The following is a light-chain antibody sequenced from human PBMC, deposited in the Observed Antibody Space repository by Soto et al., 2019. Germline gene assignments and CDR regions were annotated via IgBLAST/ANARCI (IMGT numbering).Light chain of an antibody. V-gene: IGKV3-20*01. CDR1: QSVSSSF. Sequence: EIVLTQSPGTLSLSPGERATLSCRASQSVSSSFLAWYQQKPGQAPRLLIYGASIRATGIPDRFSGSGSGTDFTLTISRVEPEDFAVYYCHPYGSSPWTFGQGNKVEIK. J-gene: IGKJ1*01. CDR2: GAS. CDR3: HPYGSSPWT.